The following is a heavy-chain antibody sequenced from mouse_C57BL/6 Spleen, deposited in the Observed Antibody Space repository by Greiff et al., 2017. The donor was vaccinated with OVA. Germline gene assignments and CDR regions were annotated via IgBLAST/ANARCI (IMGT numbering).Heavy chain of an antibody. D-gene: IGHD6-1*01. CDR2: ISDGGSYT. J-gene: IGHJ2*01. CDR3: ARDLLFDY. Sequence: EVKLEESGGGLVKPGGSLKLSCAASGFTFSSYAMSWVRQTPEKRLEWVATISDGGSYTYYPDNVKGRFTISRDNAKNNLYLQMSHLKSEDTAMYYCARDLLFDYWGQGTTLTVSS. CDR1: GFTFSSYA. V-gene: IGHV5-4*01.